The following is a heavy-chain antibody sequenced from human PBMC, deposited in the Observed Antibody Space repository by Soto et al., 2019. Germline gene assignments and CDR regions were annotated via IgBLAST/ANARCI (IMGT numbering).Heavy chain of an antibody. D-gene: IGHD1-26*01. V-gene: IGHV4-28*01. Sequence: QVQLQESGPGLVKPSDTLSLTCAVSGYSISTSNWWGWIRQPPGKGLEWIGYIYYSGTTYYNPSLKXRXTXSXHTSKNQFSLKLTSVTAVDTAVYYCARREIQGPIDYWRQGTLVTVSS. CDR2: IYYSGTT. CDR3: ARREIQGPIDY. J-gene: IGHJ4*02. CDR1: GYSISTSNW.